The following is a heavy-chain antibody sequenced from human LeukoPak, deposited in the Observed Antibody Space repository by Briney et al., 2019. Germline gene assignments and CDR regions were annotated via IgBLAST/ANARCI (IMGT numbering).Heavy chain of an antibody. CDR1: GFTFSNYW. D-gene: IGHD3-22*01. CDR3: ARAQGYYYDSSGYYSLPPWKLGRNWFDP. J-gene: IGHJ5*02. V-gene: IGHV3-74*01. Sequence: GGSLRLSCAASGFTFSNYWMHWVRQAPGKGLVWVSRINSDGSSTSYADSVKGRFTISRDNAKNTLYLQMNSLRAEDTAVYYCARAQGYYYDSSGYYSLPPWKLGRNWFDPWGQGTLVTVSS. CDR2: INSDGSST.